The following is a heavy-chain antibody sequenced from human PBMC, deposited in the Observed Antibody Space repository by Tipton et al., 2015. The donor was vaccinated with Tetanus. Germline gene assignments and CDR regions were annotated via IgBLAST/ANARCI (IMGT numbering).Heavy chain of an antibody. D-gene: IGHD6-13*01. Sequence: SLRLSCEVSGFSLSLYEMNWVRQAPGKGLEWVSSISSGSMSIYYADSVMGRFTISRDNAKNSLYLQMHSLRPEDTALYYWAREGGAAAGLFDSWGQGTLVTVSS. CDR3: AREGGAAAGLFDS. CDR1: GFSLSLYE. CDR2: ISSGSMSI. J-gene: IGHJ4*02. V-gene: IGHV3-48*03.